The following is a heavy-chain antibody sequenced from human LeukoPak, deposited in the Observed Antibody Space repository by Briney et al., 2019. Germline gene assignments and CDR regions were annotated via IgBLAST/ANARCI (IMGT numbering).Heavy chain of an antibody. J-gene: IGHJ4*02. CDR3: ARQTGSGLFILP. CDR2: IYYSGNT. Sequence: SETLSLTCTVSGGSISSSSYYWGWIRQPPGKGLEWIANIYYSGNTYYNASLKSQVSISIDTSKNQFSLRLTSVTAADTAVYYCARQTGSGLFILPGGQGTLVTVSS. CDR1: GGSISSSSYY. V-gene: IGHV4-39*01. D-gene: IGHD3/OR15-3a*01.